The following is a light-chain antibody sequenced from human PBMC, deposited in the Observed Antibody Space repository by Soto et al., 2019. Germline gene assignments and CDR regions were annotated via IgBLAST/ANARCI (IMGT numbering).Light chain of an antibody. CDR1: TGAVTNGHY. CDR2: DTT. J-gene: IGLJ1*01. V-gene: IGLV7-46*01. CDR3: LLSYNGPYV. Sequence: QAVVTQEPSLTVSPGGTVTLTCGSSTGAVTNGHYPYWFQQKPGQAPRTLIYDTTNRHSWTPARFSGSLLGGKADLTLSGAQPEDEAEYYCLLSYNGPYVFGTGTKLTVL.